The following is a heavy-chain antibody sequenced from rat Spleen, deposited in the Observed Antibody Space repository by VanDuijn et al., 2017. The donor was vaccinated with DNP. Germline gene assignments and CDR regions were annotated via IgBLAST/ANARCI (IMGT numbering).Heavy chain of an antibody. CDR3: ARDYSGADWFAY. D-gene: IGHD1-1*01. J-gene: IGHJ3*01. Sequence: EVQLVESGGDLVQPGRSLKLSCVASGFTFSDYNMAWVRQAPKKGLEWVATIIYDGTRTYYRDSVKGRFTISRDNGKSTLYLQMDSLRSEDTATYYCARDYSGADWFAYWGRGTLVTVSS. CDR2: IIYDGTRT. CDR1: GFTFSDYN. V-gene: IGHV5-7*01.